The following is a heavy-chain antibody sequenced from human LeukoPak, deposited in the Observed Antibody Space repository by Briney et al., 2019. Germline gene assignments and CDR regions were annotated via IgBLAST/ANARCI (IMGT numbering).Heavy chain of an antibody. J-gene: IGHJ4*02. CDR2: IYSSGTT. V-gene: IGHV4-4*07. CDR3: ARIGHEDYYFDY. CDR1: GGSISNYY. Sequence: SETLSLTCNVSGGSISNYYWTWIRQPAGKGLEWIGRIYSSGTTTYNPSLKSRVAMSVDTSRNQFSLKLSSVTAADTAVYYCARIGHEDYYFDYWGQGTLVTVSS.